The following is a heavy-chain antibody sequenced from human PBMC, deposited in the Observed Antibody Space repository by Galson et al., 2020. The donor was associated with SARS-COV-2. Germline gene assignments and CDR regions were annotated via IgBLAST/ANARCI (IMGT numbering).Heavy chain of an antibody. CDR3: AKGREPASNNFDY. J-gene: IGHJ4*02. CDR2: ISGGGGVP. D-gene: IGHD2-2*01. CDR1: GFTFSSYV. Sequence: GGSLRLSCAASGFTFSSYVMSWVRQAPGKGLEWVSGISGGGGVPYYAASVKGRFTISRDNSKNTLYLQMDSLRADDTATYYCAKGREPASNNFDYWGQGALVTVSS. V-gene: IGHV3-23*01.